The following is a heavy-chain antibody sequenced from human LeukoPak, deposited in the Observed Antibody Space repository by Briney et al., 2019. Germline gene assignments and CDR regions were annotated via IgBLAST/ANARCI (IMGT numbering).Heavy chain of an antibody. D-gene: IGHD3-22*01. CDR3: AKDSSDYYFDY. CDR2: IWYDEITK. V-gene: IGHV3-30*02. CDR1: GFTFRSYG. Sequence: GGSLRLSCVASGFTFRSYGIHWVRQAPGKGLEWLAFIWYDEITKNYADSVKGRFTISGDNSKNTLYVQLNSLRPDDTAVYYCAKDSSDYYFDYWGQGTLVTVSS. J-gene: IGHJ4*02.